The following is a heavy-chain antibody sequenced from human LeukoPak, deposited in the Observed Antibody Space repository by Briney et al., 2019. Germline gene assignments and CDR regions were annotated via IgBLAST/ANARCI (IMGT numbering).Heavy chain of an antibody. D-gene: IGHD2-15*01. J-gene: IGHJ6*03. CDR3: ARGRRIVVVLGATRTHRDYYMDV. V-gene: IGHV4-34*01. CDR2: TYHSGST. CDR1: GGSFSGYY. Sequence: SETLSLTCAVYGGSFSGYYWSWIRQSPGKGLEWIGETYHSGSTNYNSSLKSRVTISLDTSKNQFSLKLSSVTAADTAVYYCARGRRIVVVLGATRTHRDYYMDVWGKGTTVTVSS.